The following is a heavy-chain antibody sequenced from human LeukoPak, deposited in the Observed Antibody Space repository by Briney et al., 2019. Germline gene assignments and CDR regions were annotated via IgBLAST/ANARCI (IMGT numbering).Heavy chain of an antibody. J-gene: IGHJ3*02. CDR1: GGSISSYY. Sequence: SETLSLTCTVSGGSISSYYWSWIRQPPGKGVEWIGYIYYSGSTNYNPSLKRRVTISVATSKNQFSLKLISVTAADTAVYYCARDNGYYDYVWGSYRPGTAFDIWGQGTMVTVSS. CDR2: IYYSGST. V-gene: IGHV4-59*01. D-gene: IGHD3-16*02. CDR3: ARDNGYYDYVWGSYRPGTAFDI.